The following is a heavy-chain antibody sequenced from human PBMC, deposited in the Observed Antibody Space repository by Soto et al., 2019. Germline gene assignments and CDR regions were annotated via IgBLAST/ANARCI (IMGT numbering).Heavy chain of an antibody. J-gene: IGHJ6*02. CDR1: GASLSYYY. CDR2: IYYSGST. D-gene: IGHD6-6*01. CDR3: ATDTSSSESSYYYGMDV. Sequence: XTLFLTCDVSGASLSYYYWNWIRQPPGKGLEWIGCIYYSGSTHYNPSISSRVTISVDTSKNQVYLKLTSVTDADTAVHYCATDTSSSESSYYYGMDVWGQGTTGTVSS. V-gene: IGHV4-59*01.